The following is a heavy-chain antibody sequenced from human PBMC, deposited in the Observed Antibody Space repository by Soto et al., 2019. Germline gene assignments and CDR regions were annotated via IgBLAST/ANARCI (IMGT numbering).Heavy chain of an antibody. Sequence: GGSLRLSCAASGFTFSSYSMNWVRQAPGKGLEWVSYISSSSSTIYYADSVKGRFTISRDNAKNSLYLQMNSLRAEDTAVYYCARDRSCSSTSCYVRWFDPWGQGTLVTVSS. J-gene: IGHJ5*02. CDR2: ISSSSSTI. CDR1: GFTFSSYS. CDR3: ARDRSCSSTSCYVRWFDP. V-gene: IGHV3-48*01. D-gene: IGHD2-2*01.